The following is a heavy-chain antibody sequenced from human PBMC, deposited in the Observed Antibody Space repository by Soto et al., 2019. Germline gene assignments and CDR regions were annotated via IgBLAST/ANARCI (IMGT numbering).Heavy chain of an antibody. CDR3: ARDNPVIAAAALDY. CDR1: GFTLSSYG. J-gene: IGHJ4*02. D-gene: IGHD6-13*01. V-gene: IGHV3-33*01. CDR2: IWYDGSNK. Sequence: GGSLRLSCAASGFTLSSYGMHWVRQAPGKGLEWVAVIWYDGSNKYYADSVKGRFTISRDNSKNTLYLQMNSLRAEDTAVYYCARDNPVIAAAALDYWGQGTLVTVSS.